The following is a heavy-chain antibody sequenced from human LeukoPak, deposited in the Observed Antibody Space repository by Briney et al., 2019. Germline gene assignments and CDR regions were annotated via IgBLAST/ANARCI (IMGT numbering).Heavy chain of an antibody. CDR1: GGSITNNNYY. D-gene: IGHD3-22*01. J-gene: IGHJ4*02. Sequence: SETLSLTCTVSGGSITNNNYYWDWIRQPPGKGLEWIGDLYYSGSTHYNPSLKSRVTISVDTSKNQVSLKLSSVTAADTAVYYCARHDSSGYYFEGFDYWGQGTLVTVSS. V-gene: IGHV4-39*01. CDR3: ARHDSSGYYFEGFDY. CDR2: LYYSGST.